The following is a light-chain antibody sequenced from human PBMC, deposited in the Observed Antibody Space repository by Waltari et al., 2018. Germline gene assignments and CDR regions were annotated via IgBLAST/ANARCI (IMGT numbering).Light chain of an antibody. V-gene: IGKV1-33*01. CDR3: KQYVNLPLT. CDR2: DAF. Sequence: DIQMTQSPSSLSASVGDRVTITCQASQDITNYVNWYQQKSGKAPKLLIYDAFNLQPGVPSRFSGVGSGTHYRRTISSLKPEDLATYYCKQYVNLPLTFGGGTRVEIK. J-gene: IGKJ4*01. CDR1: QDITNY.